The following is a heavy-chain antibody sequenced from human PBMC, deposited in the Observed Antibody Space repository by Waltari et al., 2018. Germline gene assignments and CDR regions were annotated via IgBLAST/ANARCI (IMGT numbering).Heavy chain of an antibody. V-gene: IGHV1-69*15. J-gene: IGHJ3*02. CDR3: ARGAEMQLVGAFDI. CDR2: SIPIFGTA. CDR1: GGTFSSYA. Sequence: QVKLVQSGAEVKKPGASVKVSCKASGGTFSSYAIRWGRQAPGQGLEWMGRSIPIFGTANYAQKFQGRVTITADESTSTAYMELSSLRSEDTAVYYCARGAEMQLVGAFDIWGQGTMVTVSS. D-gene: IGHD6-6*01.